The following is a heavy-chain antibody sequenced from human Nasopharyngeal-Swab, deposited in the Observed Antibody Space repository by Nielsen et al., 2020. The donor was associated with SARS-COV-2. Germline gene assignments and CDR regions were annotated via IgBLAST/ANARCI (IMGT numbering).Heavy chain of an antibody. V-gene: IGHV1-8*02. CDR1: GYTFNGYN. Sequence: ASGKVSCKASGYTFNGYNMHWVRQAPGQGLEWMGWMNPNSGNTGYAQKFQGRVTMTRNTSIRTTYMELSRLRSEDTAVYYGASGGRGWTRIDYWGQGTLVTVSS. D-gene: IGHD5-24*01. J-gene: IGHJ4*02. CDR3: ASGGRGWTRIDY. CDR2: MNPNSGNT.